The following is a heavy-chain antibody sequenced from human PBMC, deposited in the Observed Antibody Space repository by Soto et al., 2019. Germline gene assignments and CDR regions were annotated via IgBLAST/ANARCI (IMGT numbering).Heavy chain of an antibody. CDR3: ARDVYSSRWIENAFDM. J-gene: IGHJ3*02. Sequence: QVQLQESGPGLVKPSQTLSLTCTVSGGSISSVNYYWSWIRQHPAKGLEWIGYIYYSGTTHYNPSLKSRVTISLDTSKNQFSLRLTSVTAADTAVYYCARDVYSSRWIENAFDMWGQGTMVTVSS. CDR1: GGSISSVNYY. CDR2: IYYSGTT. D-gene: IGHD6-13*01. V-gene: IGHV4-31*03.